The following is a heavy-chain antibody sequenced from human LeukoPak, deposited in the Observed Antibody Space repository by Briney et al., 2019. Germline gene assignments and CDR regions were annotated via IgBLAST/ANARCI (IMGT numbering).Heavy chain of an antibody. V-gene: IGHV3-21*04. CDR1: GFPFSSNT. CDR2: ISGSSAYK. D-gene: IGHD4-23*01. J-gene: IGHJ4*02. CDR3: ARVADGGYSDY. Sequence: GGSLRLSCAAPGFPFSSNTMNWVRQAPGKGLEWVSSISGSSAYKYYADSVKGRFTISRDNAKNSLYLQMNSLRAEDTAVYYCARVADGGYSDYWGQGTLVTVSS.